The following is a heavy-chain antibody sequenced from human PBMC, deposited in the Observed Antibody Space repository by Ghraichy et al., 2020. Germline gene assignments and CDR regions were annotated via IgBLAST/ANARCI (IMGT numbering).Heavy chain of an antibody. CDR3: ARVTSSGGRDYFDY. V-gene: IGHV4-59*01. J-gene: IGHJ4*02. CDR1: GGSISSYY. D-gene: IGHD2-15*01. CDR2: LYYSGST. Sequence: SETLSVTYTVSGGSISSYYWSWIRQPPGKGLEWIAYLYYSGSTSYDPSLKSRVTISVDTSKNQFSLKLNSVTAADTAVYYCARVTSSGGRDYFDYWGQGTLVTVSS.